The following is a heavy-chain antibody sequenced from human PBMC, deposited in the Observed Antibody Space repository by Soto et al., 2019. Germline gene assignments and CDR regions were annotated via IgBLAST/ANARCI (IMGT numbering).Heavy chain of an antibody. CDR2: IIPILGIA. J-gene: IGHJ4*02. V-gene: IGHV1-69*02. CDR1: GGTFSSYT. CDR3: ASIAAAATMFDY. Sequence: QVQLVQSGAEVKKPGSSVKVSCKASGGTFSSYTISWVRQAPGQGLEWMGRIIPILGIANYAQKFQGRVTITAEQSTSTAYMELSSLRSEDTAGYYCASIAAAATMFDYWGQGTLVTVSS. D-gene: IGHD6-13*01.